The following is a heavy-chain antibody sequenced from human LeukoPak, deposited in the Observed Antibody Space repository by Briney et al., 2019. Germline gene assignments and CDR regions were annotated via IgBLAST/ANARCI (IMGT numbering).Heavy chain of an antibody. V-gene: IGHV4-39*01. J-gene: IGHJ4*02. D-gene: IGHD4/OR15-4a*01. CDR1: GGSISSSSYY. Sequence: PSETLSLTCTVSGGSISSSSYYWGWIRQPPGKGLEWIGSIYYSGSTYYNPSLKSRVTISVDTSKNQFSLKLSSVTAADTAMYYCARHDYGDHFDYWGQGTLVTVSS. CDR3: ARHDYGDHFDY. CDR2: IYYSGST.